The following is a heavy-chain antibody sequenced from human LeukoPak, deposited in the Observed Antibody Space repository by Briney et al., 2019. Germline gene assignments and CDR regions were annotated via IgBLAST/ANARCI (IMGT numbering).Heavy chain of an antibody. CDR3: AKEGGYDSSGYSMDAFDI. CDR1: SGSISSYY. D-gene: IGHD3-22*01. J-gene: IGHJ3*02. V-gene: IGHV4-59*01. Sequence: SETLSLTCTVSSGSISSYYWSWIRQPLGKGLEWIGYIYYSGSTNYNPSLKSRITISIDTSKNQFSLKLSSVTAADTAVYYCAKEGGYDSSGYSMDAFDIWGQGTVVTVSS. CDR2: IYYSGST.